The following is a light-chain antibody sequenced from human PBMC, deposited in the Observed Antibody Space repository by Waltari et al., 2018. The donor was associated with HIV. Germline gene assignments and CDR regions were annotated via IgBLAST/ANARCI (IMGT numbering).Light chain of an antibody. CDR1: SGHSYYA. CDR2: LNSDGSH. J-gene: IGLJ2*01. V-gene: IGLV4-69*01. CDR3: NSRDSSGVV. Sequence: QLVLTQSPSASASLGASVKLTCTLSSGHSYYAIAWHQQQPEKGPRFLMKLNSDGSHSKGDGIPDRFSGSSSGSERYLTISSLQSEDEADYYCNSRDSSGVVFGGGTKLTVL.